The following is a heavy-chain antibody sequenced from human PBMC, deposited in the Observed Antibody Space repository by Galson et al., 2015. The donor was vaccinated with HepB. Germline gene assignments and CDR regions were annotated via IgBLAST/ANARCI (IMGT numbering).Heavy chain of an antibody. J-gene: IGHJ5*02. CDR1: GYTFTNYD. CDR2: MDPNTGNT. V-gene: IGHV1-8*01. Sequence: SVKVSCKASGYTFTNYDINWVRQATGQGPEWLGWMDPNTGNTGYAQNLRGRVSLTRDTSIETAYMELSSLTYEDTAVYYCARNPARTGDFDPWGQGTLVIVSS. CDR3: ARNPARTGDFDP. D-gene: IGHD1/OR15-1a*01.